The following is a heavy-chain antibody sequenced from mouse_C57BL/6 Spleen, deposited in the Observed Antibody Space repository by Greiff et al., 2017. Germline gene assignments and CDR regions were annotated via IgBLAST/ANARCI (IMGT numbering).Heavy chain of an antibody. V-gene: IGHV3-6*01. CDR3: ASHYYVGNYFDY. CDR2: ISYDGSN. D-gene: IGHD1-1*01. J-gene: IGHJ2*01. CDR1: GYSITSGYY. Sequence: DVQLVESGPGLVKPSQSLSLTCSVTGYSITSGYYWNWIRQFPGNKLEWMGYISYDGSNNYNPSLKNRISITRDTSKNQFFLKLNSVTTEDTATYYCASHYYVGNYFDYWGQGTTLTVSS.